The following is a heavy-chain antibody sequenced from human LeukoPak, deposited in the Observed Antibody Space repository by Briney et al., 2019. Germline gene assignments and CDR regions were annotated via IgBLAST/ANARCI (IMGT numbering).Heavy chain of an antibody. CDR3: ARDDRSSSEFDY. CDR1: GYTFTSYD. V-gene: IGHV1-8*03. J-gene: IGHJ4*02. CDR2: MNPNSGNT. Sequence: ASVKVSCKASGYTFTSYDINWVRQATGQGLEWMGWMNPNSGNTGYAQKFQGRVTITRNTSISTAYMELNSLRAEDTAVYYCARDDRSSSEFDYWGQGTLVTVPS. D-gene: IGHD6-6*01.